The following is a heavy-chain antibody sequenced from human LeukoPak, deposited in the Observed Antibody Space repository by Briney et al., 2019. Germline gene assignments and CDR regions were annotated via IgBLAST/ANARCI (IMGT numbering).Heavy chain of an antibody. CDR2: ISGSGGST. J-gene: IGHJ4*02. Sequence: GGSLRLSCAASGFTFSSYAMSWVRQAPGKGLEWVSAISGSGGSTYYADSVKGRFTISRDNSKNTLYPQMNSLRAEDTAVYYCAKSRGYSYSYYFDYWGQGTLVTVSS. CDR3: AKSRGYSYSYYFDY. CDR1: GFTFSSYA. D-gene: IGHD5-18*01. V-gene: IGHV3-23*01.